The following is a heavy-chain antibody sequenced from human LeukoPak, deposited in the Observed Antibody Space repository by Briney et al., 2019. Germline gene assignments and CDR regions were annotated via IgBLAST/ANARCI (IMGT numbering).Heavy chain of an antibody. CDR3: AREVGSDYYDSRLDY. CDR2: ISGSGGST. J-gene: IGHJ4*02. V-gene: IGHV3-23*01. D-gene: IGHD3-22*01. CDR1: GFTFSSYA. Sequence: QSGGSLRLSCAASGFTFSSYAMSWVRQAPGKGLEWVSAISGSGGSTYYADSVKGRFTISRDSSKNTLYLQMNSLRAEDTAVYYCAREVGSDYYDSRLDYWGQGTLVTVSS.